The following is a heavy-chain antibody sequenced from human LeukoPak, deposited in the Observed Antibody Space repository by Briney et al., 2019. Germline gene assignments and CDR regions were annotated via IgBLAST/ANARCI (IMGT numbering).Heavy chain of an antibody. D-gene: IGHD1-26*01. CDR2: INREGNEK. CDR1: GFDFSDYW. Sequence: GGSLRLSCATFGFDFSDYWMTWVRQVPGKGLKWVANINREGNEKYYVDSVKGRCTISRDNAKNSVDLQMDSLRVEDTAVYYCARVGTWELQRVFDFWGQGTLVTVSS. CDR3: ARVGTWELQRVFDF. V-gene: IGHV3-7*01. J-gene: IGHJ4*02.